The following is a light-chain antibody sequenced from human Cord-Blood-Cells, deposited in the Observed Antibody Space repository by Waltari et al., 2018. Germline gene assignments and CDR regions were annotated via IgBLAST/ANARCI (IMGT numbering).Light chain of an antibody. CDR2: EVS. CDR1: TSDVGGYNY. J-gene: IGLJ1*01. Sequence: QSALTQPASVSGSPGQSITIPCTGTTSDVGGYNYVSWYQQHPGKAPKLMITEVSNRPSGVSNRFSGSKSGNTASLTISGLQAEDEADYYCSSYTSSSTVFGTGTKVTVL. V-gene: IGLV2-14*01. CDR3: SSYTSSSTV.